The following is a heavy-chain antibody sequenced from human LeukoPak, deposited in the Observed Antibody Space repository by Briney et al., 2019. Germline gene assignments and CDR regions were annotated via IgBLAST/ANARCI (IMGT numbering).Heavy chain of an antibody. CDR2: ISGRGGST. V-gene: IGHV3-23*01. CDR3: AKELNPFDY. Sequence: GGSLRLSCAASGFTFSDYYMSWIRQAPGKGLEWVSAISGRGGSTYYADSVKGRFTISRDNSKNTLYLQMNSLRAEDTAVYYCAKELNPFDYWGQGTLVTVSS. CDR1: GFTFSDYY. J-gene: IGHJ4*02.